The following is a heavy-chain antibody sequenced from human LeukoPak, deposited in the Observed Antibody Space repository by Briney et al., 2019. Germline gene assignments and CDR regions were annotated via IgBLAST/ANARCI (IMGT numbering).Heavy chain of an antibody. CDR3: ARDGSGSYYYYFYYGMDV. D-gene: IGHD1-26*01. Sequence: GGSLTLSCAACGFTFSSYGMHWVRQAPGKGLEWVAVIWYDGSNKYYADSVKGRFTISRDNSNNTLYLQMNSLRAEDTAVYYCARDGSGSYYYYFYYGMDVWGQGTTVTVS. CDR1: GFTFSSYG. CDR2: IWYDGSNK. J-gene: IGHJ6*02. V-gene: IGHV3-33*01.